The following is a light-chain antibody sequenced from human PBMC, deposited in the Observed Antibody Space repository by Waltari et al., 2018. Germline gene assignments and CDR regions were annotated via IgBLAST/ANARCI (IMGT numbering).Light chain of an antibody. J-gene: IGKJ2*01. CDR2: GAS. CDR3: QQYGSSILYT. CDR1: QSLTKRY. V-gene: IGKV3-20*01. Sequence: EVVLTQSPDTLSLSPGERATLSCRASQSLTKRYLAWYQQKPGQAPRLLIYGASSRAPGIPNRFSGSGSGTDFTLTISMLEPEDFAVYYCQQYGSSILYTFGQGTKLEIK.